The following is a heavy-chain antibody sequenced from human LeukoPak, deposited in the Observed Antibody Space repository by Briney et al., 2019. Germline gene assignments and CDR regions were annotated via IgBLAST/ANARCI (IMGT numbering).Heavy chain of an antibody. CDR2: VDPTDGKT. V-gene: IGHV1-24*01. CDR1: GYTLTELS. CDR3: ATAPGAFWSGSAIVFDY. D-gene: IGHD3-3*01. Sequence: ASVKVSCKVSGYTLTELSMHWVRQAPGKGLEWMGRVDPTDGKTIYAEKFQGRVTITADTSTDTAYMELSSLRSEDTAVYYCATAPGAFWSGSAIVFDYWGQGALVTVSS. J-gene: IGHJ4*02.